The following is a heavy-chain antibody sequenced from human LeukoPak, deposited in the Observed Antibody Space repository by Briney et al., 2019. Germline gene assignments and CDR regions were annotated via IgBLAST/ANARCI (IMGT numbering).Heavy chain of an antibody. J-gene: IGHJ4*02. CDR2: INRDESVT. D-gene: IGHD1-26*01. Sequence: GGSLRLSCAASGFTLSKSWMCWIRQAPGKGLVWVSRINRDESVTEYADSVKGRFTISRDNAKNTLFLQMNSLRVEDTAVYYCARGPDHGGSYYHDWGQGTPVTVSS. CDR3: ARGPDHGGSYYHD. V-gene: IGHV3-74*01. CDR1: GFTLSKSW.